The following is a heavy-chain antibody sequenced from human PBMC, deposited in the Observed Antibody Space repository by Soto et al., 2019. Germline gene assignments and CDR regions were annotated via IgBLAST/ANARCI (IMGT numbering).Heavy chain of an antibody. CDR2: INSDGTT. CDR1: GFTFSSYG. D-gene: IGHD2-21*02. V-gene: IGHV3-48*03. CDR3: ARETPHCGGDCFDY. J-gene: IGHJ4*02. Sequence: LRLSCAASGFTFSSYGMHWVRQAPGKGLEWLSYINSDGTTYYAEAVKGRFTVSRDNAENSVHLQMCSLRAEDTAVYYCARETPHCGGDCFDYWGQGTLVTVSS.